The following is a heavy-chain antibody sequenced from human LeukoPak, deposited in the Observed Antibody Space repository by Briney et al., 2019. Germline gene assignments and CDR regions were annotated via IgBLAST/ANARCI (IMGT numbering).Heavy chain of an antibody. V-gene: IGHV3-74*01. J-gene: IGHJ4*02. CDR3: AKDMGAPLGYGPFDY. D-gene: IGHD5-12*01. CDR2: INTDGSST. Sequence: GGSLRLSCAASGFTFSSYWMHWVRQAPGKGLVWVSRINTDGSSTSYADSVKGRFTISRDNAKNSLYLQMNSLRAEDMALYYCAKDMGAPLGYGPFDYWGQGTLVTVSS. CDR1: GFTFSSYW.